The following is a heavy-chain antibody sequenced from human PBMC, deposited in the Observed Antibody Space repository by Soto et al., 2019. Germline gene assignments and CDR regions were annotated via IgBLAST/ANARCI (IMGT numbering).Heavy chain of an antibody. CDR2: ISYDGSNK. V-gene: IGHV3-30*03. J-gene: IGHJ4*02. CDR3: ARVQYYYDSSGYYPYFDY. D-gene: IGHD3-22*01. Sequence: GGSLRLSCAASGFTFSSYGMHWVRQAPGKGLEWVAVISYDGSNKYYADSVKGRFTISRDNSKNTLYLQMNSLRAEDTAVYYCARVQYYYDSSGYYPYFDYWGQGTLVTVS. CDR1: GFTFSSYG.